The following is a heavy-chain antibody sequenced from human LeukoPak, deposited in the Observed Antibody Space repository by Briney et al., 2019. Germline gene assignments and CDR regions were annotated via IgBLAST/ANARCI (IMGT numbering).Heavy chain of an antibody. CDR3: ARDDSSGWYSLD. CDR1: GFTFRDYP. V-gene: IGHV3-48*02. CDR2: INGESKSI. J-gene: IGHJ4*02. D-gene: IGHD6-13*01. Sequence: PGGSLRLSCSASGFTFRDYPMNWVHQAPGKGLQWLSYINGESKSIYYSDSVRGRFTISRDNAKNSVFLQMNSLSDDDTAVYYCARDDSSGWYSLDWGQGALVIVSS.